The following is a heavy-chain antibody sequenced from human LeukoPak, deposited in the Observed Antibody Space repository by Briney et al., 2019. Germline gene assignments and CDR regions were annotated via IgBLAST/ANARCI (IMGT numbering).Heavy chain of an antibody. CDR1: GYTFTSYD. D-gene: IGHD6-6*01. CDR2: KNPNSGNT. V-gene: IGHV1-8*01. Sequence: ASVKVSCKASGYTFTSYDINWVRQATGQGLEWMGWKNPNSGNTGYAQKFQGRVTMTRNTSISTAYMELSSLRSEDTAVYYCARGPAIAARRNYYYYMDVWGKGTTVTVSS. J-gene: IGHJ6*03. CDR3: ARGPAIAARRNYYYYMDV.